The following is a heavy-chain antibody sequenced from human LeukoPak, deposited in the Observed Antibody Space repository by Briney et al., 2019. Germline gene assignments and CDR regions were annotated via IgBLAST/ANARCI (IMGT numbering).Heavy chain of an antibody. D-gene: IGHD3-22*01. J-gene: IGHJ4*02. CDR3: ARDRYYYDSSGFYYFDY. V-gene: IGHV1-2*02. Sequence: ASVKVSCKTSGYTFTGYYIHWVRQAPGQGLEWMGWINPNSGGTNYAQKFQGRVTMTRDMSISTAYMELSRLRSDDTAVYYCARDRYYYDSSGFYYFDYWGQGTLVTVSS. CDR1: GYTFTGYY. CDR2: INPNSGGT.